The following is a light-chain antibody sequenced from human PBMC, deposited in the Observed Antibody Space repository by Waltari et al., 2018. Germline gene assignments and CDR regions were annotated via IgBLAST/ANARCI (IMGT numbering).Light chain of an antibody. CDR1: QSISSW. V-gene: IGKV1-5*01. CDR3: QQYNSYSET. CDR2: DAS. Sequence: DIQMTQSPSTLSASVGDRVTIPCRASQSISSWLAWYQQKPGKAPKLPIYDASSLESGVPSRFSGSGSGTEFTLTISSLQPDDFATYYCQQYNSYSETFGQGTKVEIK. J-gene: IGKJ1*01.